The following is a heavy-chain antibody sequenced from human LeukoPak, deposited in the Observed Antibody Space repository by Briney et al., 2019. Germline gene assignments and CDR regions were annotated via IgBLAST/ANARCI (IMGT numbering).Heavy chain of an antibody. V-gene: IGHV3-23*01. CDR2: ISGSGGST. Sequence: QPGGSLRLSCAASGFTFSSYAMSWVRQAPGKGLEWVSAISGSGGSTYYADSVKGRFTISRDNSKNTLYLQMNSLRAEDTAVYYCAKDGYSSGWYKPYGMDVWGQGTTVTVSS. J-gene: IGHJ6*02. CDR1: GFTFSSYA. CDR3: AKDGYSSGWYKPYGMDV. D-gene: IGHD6-19*01.